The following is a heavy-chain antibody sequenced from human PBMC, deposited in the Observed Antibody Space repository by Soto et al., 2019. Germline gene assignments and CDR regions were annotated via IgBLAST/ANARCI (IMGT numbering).Heavy chain of an antibody. Sequence: GGSLRLSCTASGFTFGDYAMSLFRQAPGKGLEWVGFIRSKAYGGTTEYAASVKGRFTISRDDSKSIAYLQMNSLKTEDTAVYYCTRDRGFLDALDYYDSSGGPFDYWGQGTLVTVSS. CDR3: TRDRGFLDALDYYDSSGGPFDY. V-gene: IGHV3-49*03. D-gene: IGHD3-22*01. CDR1: GFTFGDYA. CDR2: IRSKAYGGTT. J-gene: IGHJ4*02.